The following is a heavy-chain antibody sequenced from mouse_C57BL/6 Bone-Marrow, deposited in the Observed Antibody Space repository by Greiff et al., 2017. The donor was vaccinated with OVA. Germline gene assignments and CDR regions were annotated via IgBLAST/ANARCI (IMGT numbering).Heavy chain of an antibody. CDR1: GYTFTSYW. Sequence: QVQLQQPGAELVKPGASVKLSCKASGYTFTSYWMQWVKQRPGQGLEWIGEIDPSDSYTNYNQKFKGKATLTVDKSSSTAYMQLSSLPSENSAVYYCARPLLLRPIDYWGQGTTLTVSS. V-gene: IGHV1-50*01. CDR3: ARPLLLRPIDY. CDR2: IDPSDSYT. J-gene: IGHJ2*01. D-gene: IGHD1-1*01.